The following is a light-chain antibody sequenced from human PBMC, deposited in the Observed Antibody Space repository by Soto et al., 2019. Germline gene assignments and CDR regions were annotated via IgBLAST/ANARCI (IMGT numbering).Light chain of an antibody. CDR1: QSVSSTY. CDR3: EQYGSSSYT. J-gene: IGKJ2*01. Sequence: EIVLTQSPGTLPLSPGERATLSCRASQSVSSTYLAWYQQNPGQAPRLLIYGASSRATGIPAWLSGSGSGTYFSLTISSLEPEDFEVEFCEQYGSSSYTFGQGTKLLSK. V-gene: IGKV3-20*01. CDR2: GAS.